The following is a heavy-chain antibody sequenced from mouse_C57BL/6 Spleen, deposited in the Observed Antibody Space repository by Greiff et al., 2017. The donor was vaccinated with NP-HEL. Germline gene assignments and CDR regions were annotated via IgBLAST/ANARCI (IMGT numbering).Heavy chain of an antibody. V-gene: IGHV1-4*01. CDR1: GYTFTSYT. D-gene: IGHD1-1*01. J-gene: IGHJ3*01. CDR3: ARYGSGFAY. CDR2: INPSSGYT. Sequence: VMLVESGAELARPGASVKMSCKASGYTFTSYTMHWVKQRPGQGLEWIGYINPSSGYTKYNQKFKDKATLTADKSSSTAYMQLSSLTSEDSAVYYCARYGSGFAYWGQGTLVTVSA.